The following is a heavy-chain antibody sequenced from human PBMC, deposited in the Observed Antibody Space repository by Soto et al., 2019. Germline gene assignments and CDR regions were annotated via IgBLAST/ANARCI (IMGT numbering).Heavy chain of an antibody. CDR3: ARDRDEILTGYHDY. CDR2: LSYDGSEE. Sequence: QVHLVESGGGVVQPGKSLRLSCTASGFTFTKFAMHWVRRAPGKGLEWVAVLSYDGSEEYYADSVKGRFTISRDNSRNALYLNLTTLRAEDKAVYYCARDRDEILTGYHDYWGQGTVVTVST. CDR1: GFTFTKFA. J-gene: IGHJ4*02. D-gene: IGHD3-9*01. V-gene: IGHV3-30-3*01.